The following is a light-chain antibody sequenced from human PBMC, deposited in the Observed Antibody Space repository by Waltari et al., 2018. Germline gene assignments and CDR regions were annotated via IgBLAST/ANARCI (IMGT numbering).Light chain of an antibody. CDR3: NSRDSSGNHLRVV. J-gene: IGLJ2*01. V-gene: IGLV3-19*01. CDR2: GTN. CDR1: SLRSYY. Sequence: SSELTQDPAVSVALGQTVRITCHGDSLRSYYASWYQQNPGQAPVFVIYGTNNRPSGIPDRFSGSSSGNTASLTITGAQAEEEADYYCNSRDSSGNHLRVVFGGGTKLTVL.